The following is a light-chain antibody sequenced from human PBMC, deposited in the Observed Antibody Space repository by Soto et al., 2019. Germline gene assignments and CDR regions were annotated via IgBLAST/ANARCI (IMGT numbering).Light chain of an antibody. V-gene: IGLV1-40*01. J-gene: IGLJ1*01. Sequence: QLVLTQPPSVSGAPGQRVTISCTGSSSDIGAGFDVHWYQHLPGTAPKLLIYGNTNRPSGVPDRFSGSKSGTSASLAITGLQAEDEAEYYCQSYDSSLSGNYVFGTGTKLTVL. CDR2: GNT. CDR3: QSYDSSLSGNYV. CDR1: SSDIGAGFD.